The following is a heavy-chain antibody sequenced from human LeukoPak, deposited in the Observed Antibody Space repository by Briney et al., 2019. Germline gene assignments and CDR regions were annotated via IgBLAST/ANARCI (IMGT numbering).Heavy chain of an antibody. CDR2: INQDGSEK. J-gene: IGHJ4*02. Sequence: GGSLRLSCVASGFTFSSYWMSWVRQAPGKGLEWVANINQDGSEKYYVDSVKGRFTISRDNAKNALYLQMNSLRAEDTAVYYCARYRSGGSCFNYWGQGTLVTVSS. CDR3: ARYRSGGSCFNY. CDR1: GFTFSSYW. V-gene: IGHV3-7*01. D-gene: IGHD2-15*01.